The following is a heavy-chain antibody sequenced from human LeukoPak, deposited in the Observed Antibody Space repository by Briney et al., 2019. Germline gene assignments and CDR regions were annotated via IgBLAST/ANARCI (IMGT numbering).Heavy chain of an antibody. Sequence: GASVKVSCKASGYTFTGYYMHWVRQAPGQGLEWVGWINPNSGGTNYAQRFQGRVTMTRDTSISTAYMELNRLRSDDTAVYYCASGDGLVISFGIWSPSYQWDYWGQGTLVTVSS. D-gene: IGHD3-9*01. CDR1: GYTFTGYY. J-gene: IGHJ4*02. V-gene: IGHV1-2*02. CDR3: ASGDGLVISFGIWSPSYQWDY. CDR2: INPNSGGT.